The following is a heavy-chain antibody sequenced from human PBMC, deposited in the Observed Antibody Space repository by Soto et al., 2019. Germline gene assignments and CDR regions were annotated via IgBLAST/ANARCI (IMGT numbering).Heavy chain of an antibody. CDR2: ISSSSSYI. V-gene: IGHV3-21*01. Sequence: PGGSLRLSCAASGFPFSSYSMNWVRQAPGKGLEWVSSISSSSSYIYYADSVKGRFTISRDNAKNSLYLQMNSLRAEDTAVYYCARLVGSSWYDAFDIWGQGTMVTVSS. J-gene: IGHJ3*02. D-gene: IGHD6-13*01. CDR3: ARLVGSSWYDAFDI. CDR1: GFPFSSYS.